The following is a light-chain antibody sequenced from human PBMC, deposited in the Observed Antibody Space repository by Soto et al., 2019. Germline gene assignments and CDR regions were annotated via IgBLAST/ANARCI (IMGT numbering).Light chain of an antibody. CDR2: DAS. V-gene: IGKV3-15*01. Sequence: EIVFTQSPSTLSLSPGERATLSCRASQSVRSSLAWYQQKPGQAPRPLIYDASTRAPGIPARFSGSGSGTELTLTISSLQSDDFAVYHCQQYNNWPPTFGHGTRLEIK. CDR1: QSVRSS. CDR3: QQYNNWPPT. J-gene: IGKJ5*01.